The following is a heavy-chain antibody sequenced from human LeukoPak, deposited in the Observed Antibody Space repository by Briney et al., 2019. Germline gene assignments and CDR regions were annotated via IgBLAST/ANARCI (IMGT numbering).Heavy chain of an antibody. Sequence: SVKVSCKVSGDTFNSHTINWVRQAPGQGLDWMGRITPLLGVLYYSQKFQGRVTITADKSANIAYMELNTLRPDDTAVYYCARDPSDYDFWTGTYYFSGLDVWGQGTSVTVSS. CDR3: ARDPSDYDFWTGTYYFSGLDV. V-gene: IGHV1-69*04. J-gene: IGHJ6*02. CDR1: GDTFNSHT. CDR2: ITPLLGVL. D-gene: IGHD3-3*01.